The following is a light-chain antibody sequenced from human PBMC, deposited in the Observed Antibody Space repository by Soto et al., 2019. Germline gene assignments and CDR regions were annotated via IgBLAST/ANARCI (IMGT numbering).Light chain of an antibody. CDR1: QSISSY. CDR3: QQSYSTPRT. J-gene: IGKJ1*01. Sequence: DIQMTQSPSSLSASVGDRVTITCRASQSISSYLNWYQQKPGKAPKLLIYAASSLQSGVTSRFSGSGPGTDFTLTSRSLQPEDFATYYCQQSYSTPRTFGQGTPVDIK. CDR2: AAS. V-gene: IGKV1-39*01.